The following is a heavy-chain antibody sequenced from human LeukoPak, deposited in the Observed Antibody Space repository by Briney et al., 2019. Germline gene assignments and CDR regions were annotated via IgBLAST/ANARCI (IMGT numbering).Heavy chain of an antibody. CDR2: IYYSGST. CDR1: GGSISSYY. D-gene: IGHD5-12*01. Sequence: SETLSLTCTVSGGSISSYYWGWIRQPPGKGLEWIGSIYYSGSTYYNPSLKSRVTISVDTSKNQFSLKLSSVTAADTAVYYCARGSGSGYDFYGYWGQGTLVTVSS. CDR3: ARGSGSGYDFYGY. V-gene: IGHV4-39*07. J-gene: IGHJ4*02.